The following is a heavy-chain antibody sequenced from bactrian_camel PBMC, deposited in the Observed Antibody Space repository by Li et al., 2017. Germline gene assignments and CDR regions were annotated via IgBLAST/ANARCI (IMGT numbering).Heavy chain of an antibody. CDR3: AYDLLGAYSYSLGY. CDR2: VYAHNTNT. Sequence: QVQLVESGGGSVQAGGSLRLSCVASGLTFSAGYINWVRQAPGKGLEWVSSVYAHNTNTYYADSVKGRFTISRDNAKNTLLLQLNSLKTEDTAMYYCAYDLLGAYSYSLGYWGQGTQVTVS. D-gene: IGHD2*01. J-gene: IGHJ4*01. CDR1: GLTFSAGY. V-gene: IGHV3-2*01.